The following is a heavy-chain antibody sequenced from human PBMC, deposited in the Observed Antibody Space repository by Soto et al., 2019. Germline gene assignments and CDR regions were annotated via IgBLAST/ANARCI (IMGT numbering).Heavy chain of an antibody. Sequence: DVQLVESGGGLVRPGGSLRLSCTASGFTFSEYSMSWVRQAPGKGLEWVSSITHSGTYVYYADSVKGRFTISRDSASNSLFRQMTSLRAEDTAVYHCARARGNDWYSDYWGQGTLVTVSS. J-gene: IGHJ4*02. CDR3: ARARGNDWYSDY. D-gene: IGHD5-12*01. V-gene: IGHV3-21*01. CDR2: ITHSGTYV. CDR1: GFTFSEYS.